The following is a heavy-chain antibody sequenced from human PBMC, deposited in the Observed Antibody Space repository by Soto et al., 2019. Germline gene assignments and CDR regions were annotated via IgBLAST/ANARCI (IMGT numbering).Heavy chain of an antibody. V-gene: IGHV3-30*18. J-gene: IGHJ4*02. CDR1: GFTFSHYA. Sequence: QVQLVESGGGVVQPGRSLRLSCAASGFTFSHYAMHWVRQAPGKGLEWVALMSYDGSNEYYADSVKGRFTISRDNSKKTLYLHMNSLRAEDTAVYYCAKDGSHNFDYWGQGTLVTVSS. D-gene: IGHD2-15*01. CDR3: AKDGSHNFDY. CDR2: MSYDGSNE.